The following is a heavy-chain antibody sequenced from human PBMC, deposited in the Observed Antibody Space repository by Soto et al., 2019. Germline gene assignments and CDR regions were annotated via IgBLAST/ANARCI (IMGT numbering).Heavy chain of an antibody. Sequence: ASETLSLTCAVYGGSFSGYYWSWIRQPPGKGLEWIGEINHSGSTNYNPSLKSRVTISVDTSKNQFSLKLSSVTAADTAVYYCARGYYDILAGYYYSSSYGMDVWGQGTTVTAP. CDR2: INHSGST. V-gene: IGHV4-34*01. J-gene: IGHJ6*02. CDR1: GGSFSGYY. D-gene: IGHD3-9*01. CDR3: ARGYYDILAGYYYSSSYGMDV.